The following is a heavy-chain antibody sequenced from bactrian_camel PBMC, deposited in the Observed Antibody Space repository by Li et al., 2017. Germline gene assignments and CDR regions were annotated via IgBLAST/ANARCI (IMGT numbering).Heavy chain of an antibody. CDR2: IFSDGART. CDR1: GYTYASAC. J-gene: IGHJ4*01. D-gene: IGHD6*01. V-gene: IGHV3S5*01. Sequence: LVESGGGSVQAGGSLRLACSASGYTYASACMGWFRQAPGKGLEWVSGIFSDGARTYYADSVEGRFTISRDNAENILHLQMTALEPEDMALYYCAARPLAGNSPIAYDYWGQGTQVTVS. CDR3: AARPLAGNSPIAYDY.